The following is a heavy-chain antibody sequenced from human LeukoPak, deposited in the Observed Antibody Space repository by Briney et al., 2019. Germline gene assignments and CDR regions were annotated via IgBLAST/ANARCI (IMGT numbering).Heavy chain of an antibody. V-gene: IGHV3-33*01. Sequence: GGSLRLSCAASEFTFTTYGMHWVRQAPGKGLEWVAFTYYGGSNIYYADYVKGRFTISRDISKNTLYLQMDSLRAEDTAIYYCARDWKTNSFDYWGQGTLVTVSS. J-gene: IGHJ4*02. D-gene: IGHD1-1*01. CDR2: TYYGGSNI. CDR3: ARDWKTNSFDY. CDR1: EFTFTTYG.